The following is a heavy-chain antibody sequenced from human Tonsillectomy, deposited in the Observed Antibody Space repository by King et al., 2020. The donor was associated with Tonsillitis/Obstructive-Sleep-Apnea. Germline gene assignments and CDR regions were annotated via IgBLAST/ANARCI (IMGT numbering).Heavy chain of an antibody. CDR2: IWYDGMNK. CDR3: ARDSSSATHFNY. V-gene: IGHV3-33*01. Sequence: HVQLVESGGGVVQPGRSLRLSCAASGFTFSSYGMHLVRQAPGTGLAWGAVIWYDGMNKYYADSGQGRFTSSRDNSKNTLYLQMNSLRAEDTAVYYCARDSSSATHFNYWGQGTLVTVSS. CDR1: GFTFSSYG. J-gene: IGHJ4*02. D-gene: IGHD6-13*01.